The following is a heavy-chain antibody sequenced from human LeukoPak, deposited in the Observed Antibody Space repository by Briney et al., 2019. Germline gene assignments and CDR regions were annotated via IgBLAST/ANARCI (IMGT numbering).Heavy chain of an antibody. CDR2: IYPGDSDT. CDR1: GXSFTSYW. CDR3: ARRLDYGIFDY. D-gene: IGHD4-17*01. J-gene: IGHJ4*02. Sequence: GESLKISCKGSGXSFTSYWIGWVRQMPGKGVEWMGFIYPGDSDTRYSPSFQGQVTISADKSISTAYLQWSSLKASDTAMYYCARRLDYGIFDYWGQGTLVTVSS. V-gene: IGHV5-51*01.